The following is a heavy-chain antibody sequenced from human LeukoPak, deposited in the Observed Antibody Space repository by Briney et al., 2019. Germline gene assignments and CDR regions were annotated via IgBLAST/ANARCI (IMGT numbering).Heavy chain of an antibody. D-gene: IGHD2-2*01. Sequence: GGSLRLSCAASGFTFSSYSMNWVRQAPGKGLEWVSSISSSSSYIYYADSVKGRFTISRDNAKNSLYLQMNSLRAEDTAVYYCASSFVVVVVPAAIVDYWGQGTLVTVSS. J-gene: IGHJ4*02. CDR2: ISSSSSYI. CDR1: GFTFSSYS. V-gene: IGHV3-21*01. CDR3: ASSFVVVVVPAAIVDY.